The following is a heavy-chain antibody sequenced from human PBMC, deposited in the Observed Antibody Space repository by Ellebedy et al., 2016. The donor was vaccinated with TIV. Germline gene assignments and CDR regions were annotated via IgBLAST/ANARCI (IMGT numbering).Heavy chain of an antibody. CDR1: GFTFRSYF. Sequence: GGSLRLSCAASGFTFRSYFMHWVRQAPGKGLEWVAVISFDGSNKYYADSVKGRFTISRDNSKNTLFVQMNSLRAEDTAVYYCAKPYDILISPFHHWGQGTLVTVSS. V-gene: IGHV3-30-3*02. D-gene: IGHD3-9*01. CDR2: ISFDGSNK. J-gene: IGHJ1*01. CDR3: AKPYDILISPFHH.